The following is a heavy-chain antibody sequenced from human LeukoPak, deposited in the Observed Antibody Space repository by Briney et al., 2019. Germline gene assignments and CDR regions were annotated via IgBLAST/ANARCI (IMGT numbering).Heavy chain of an antibody. V-gene: IGHV4-39*01. J-gene: IGHJ4*02. D-gene: IGHD3-22*01. CDR2: IYYSGST. Sequence: SETLSLTCTVSGGSISSSGYYWGWIRQPPGKGLEWIGNIYYSGSTYYNPSLKSRVTISVDTSKNQFSLKLSSVTAADTAVYYCARLDTSGYTLDYWGQGTLVTVSS. CDR3: ARLDTSGYTLDY. CDR1: GGSISSSGYY.